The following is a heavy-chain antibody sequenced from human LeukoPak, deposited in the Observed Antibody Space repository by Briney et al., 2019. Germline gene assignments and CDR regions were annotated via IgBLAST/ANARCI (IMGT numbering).Heavy chain of an antibody. CDR2: IKQDGSDK. Sequence: GGSLRLSCAASGFSFSTYWMSWVRQAPGKGLQWMASIKQDGSDKYYVDSVMGRFTISRDNAKNSLYLQMNSLRADDTAVYYCAKWGDYDVLTGYYVSDFWGQGTLVTVSS. CDR3: AKWGDYDVLTGYYVSDF. D-gene: IGHD3-9*01. CDR1: GFSFSTYW. V-gene: IGHV3-7*03. J-gene: IGHJ4*02.